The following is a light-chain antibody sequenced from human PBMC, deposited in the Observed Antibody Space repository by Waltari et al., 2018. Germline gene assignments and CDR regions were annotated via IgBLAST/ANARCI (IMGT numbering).Light chain of an antibody. Sequence: SYELTQPSSVSVSPGQTARITCSGDILAKRYARWFQQKPGQAPVGVIYKDSERPSGIPERCSGSNSGTTVTLTISGAQVEDEADYYCYSAADNNRQVFGGGTKLTVL. V-gene: IGLV3-27*01. CDR1: ILAKRY. CDR2: KDS. J-gene: IGLJ3*02. CDR3: YSAADNNRQV.